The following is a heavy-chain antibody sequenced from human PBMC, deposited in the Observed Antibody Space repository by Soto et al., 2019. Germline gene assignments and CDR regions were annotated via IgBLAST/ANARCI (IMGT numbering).Heavy chain of an antibody. CDR3: ASAPYYYDSSGSGPPFDY. J-gene: IGHJ4*02. CDR2: IIPIFGTA. D-gene: IGHD3-22*01. Sequence: SVKVSCKASGGTFSSYAISWVRQAPGQGLEWMGGIIPIFGTANYAQKFQGRVTITADESTSTAYMELSSLRSEDTAVYYCASAPYYYDSSGSGPPFDYWGQGTLVTVSS. V-gene: IGHV1-69*13. CDR1: GGTFSSYA.